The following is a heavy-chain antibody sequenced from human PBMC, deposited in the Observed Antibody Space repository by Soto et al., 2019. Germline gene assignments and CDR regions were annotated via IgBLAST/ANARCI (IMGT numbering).Heavy chain of an antibody. CDR3: ARGPSSLTRFDY. V-gene: IGHV3-30-3*01. CDR1: GFTFSSFA. Sequence: GGSLRLSCAASGFTFSSFAMHWVRQAPGKGLEWLAVISYDGNNKFYADSVKGRFSISRDNSKNTLYLQMNSLRAEDTAVYYCARGPSSLTRFDYWGQGTMVTVYS. J-gene: IGHJ4*02. D-gene: IGHD2-2*01. CDR2: ISYDGNNK.